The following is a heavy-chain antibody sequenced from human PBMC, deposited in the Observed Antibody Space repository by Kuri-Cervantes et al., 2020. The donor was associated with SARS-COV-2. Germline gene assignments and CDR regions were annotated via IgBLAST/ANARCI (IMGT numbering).Heavy chain of an antibody. CDR3: AKVFGVGSNIKYFDY. CDR2: ISKGSDTI. V-gene: IGHV3-48*04. D-gene: IGHD2/OR15-2a*01. Sequence: GGSLRLSCTASGFTFNTYSMDWVRLAPGKGLEWLAYISKGSDTIYYADSVKGRFTMSRDSSKNSLYLQMSSLRVEDTALYFCAKVFGVGSNIKYFDYWGQGTVVTVSS. CDR1: GFTFNTYS. J-gene: IGHJ4*02.